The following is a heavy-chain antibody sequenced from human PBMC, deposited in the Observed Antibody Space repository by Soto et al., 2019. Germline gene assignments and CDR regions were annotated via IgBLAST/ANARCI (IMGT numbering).Heavy chain of an antibody. Sequence: EVQLLESGGGLVQPGGSLRLSCAASGFTFSSYAMSWVRRAPGKGLEWVSAISGSGGSTYYADSVRGRFTISRDNSKNTLYLQMNSLRAEDTAVYYCARRSSGWYFDYWGQGTLVTVSS. CDR2: ISGSGGST. J-gene: IGHJ4*02. CDR3: ARRSSGWYFDY. D-gene: IGHD6-19*01. CDR1: GFTFSSYA. V-gene: IGHV3-23*01.